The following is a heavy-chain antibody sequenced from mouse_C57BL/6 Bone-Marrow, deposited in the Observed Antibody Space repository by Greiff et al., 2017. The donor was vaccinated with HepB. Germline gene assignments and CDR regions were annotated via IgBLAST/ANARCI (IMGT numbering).Heavy chain of an antibody. CDR3: ARKSLYYDYVLDY. CDR1: GFSLTSYG. CDR2: IWSGGST. V-gene: IGHV2-2*01. D-gene: IGHD2-4*01. J-gene: IGHJ2*01. Sequence: VQVVESGPGLVQPSQSLSITCTVSGFSLTSYGVHWVRQSPGKGLEWLGVIWSGGSTDYNAAFISRLSISKDNSKSQVVFKMNSLQADDTAIYYCARKSLYYDYVLDYWGQGTTLTVSS.